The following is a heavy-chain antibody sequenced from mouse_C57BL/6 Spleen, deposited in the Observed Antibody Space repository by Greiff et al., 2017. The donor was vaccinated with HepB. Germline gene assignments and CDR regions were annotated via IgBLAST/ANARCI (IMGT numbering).Heavy chain of an antibody. CDR1: GFNIKDYY. D-gene: IGHD2-2*01. J-gene: IGHJ4*01. Sequence: EVKLMESGAELVRPGASVKLSCTASGFNIKDYYMHWVKQRPEQGLEWIGRIDPEDGDTEYAPKFQGKATMTADTSSNTAYLQLSSLTSEDTAVYYCTTGYTPYYYAMDYWGQGTSVTVSS. CDR3: TTGYTPYYYAMDY. CDR2: IDPEDGDT. V-gene: IGHV14-1*01.